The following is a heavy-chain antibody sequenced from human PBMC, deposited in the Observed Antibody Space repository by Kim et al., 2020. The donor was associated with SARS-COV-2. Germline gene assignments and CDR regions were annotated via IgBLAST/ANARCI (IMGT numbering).Heavy chain of an antibody. J-gene: IGHJ4*02. D-gene: IGHD6-13*01. CDR3: AREASAGFDY. CDR2: ISSDANNQ. Sequence: GGSLRLSCAASGYTFTTYAMHWVRQAPGKGLEWVAEISSDANNQHYGVSVKGRFTISRDNSKNTISLEMNNLRPDDTAVYYCAREASAGFDYCGQ. CDR1: GYTFTTYA. V-gene: IGHV3-30*04.